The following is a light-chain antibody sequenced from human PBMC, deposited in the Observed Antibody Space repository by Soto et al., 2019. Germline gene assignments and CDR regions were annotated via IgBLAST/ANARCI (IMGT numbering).Light chain of an antibody. CDR2: GAS. V-gene: IGKV3-20*01. Sequence: EIVLTQSPGTLSLSPGERATLSCRASESVRSSYLAWYRQKPGQAPRLLIYGASSRATGIPDRFSGSGSGTDFTLTISTLEPEDFAVYYCQQYGTTPLYTFGQGTKLEIK. CDR1: ESVRSSY. J-gene: IGKJ2*01. CDR3: QQYGTTPLYT.